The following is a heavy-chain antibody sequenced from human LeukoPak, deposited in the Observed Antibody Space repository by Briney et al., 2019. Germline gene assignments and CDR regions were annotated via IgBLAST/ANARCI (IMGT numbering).Heavy chain of an antibody. V-gene: IGHV3-15*01. D-gene: IGHD5-12*01. CDR2: IKSKTDGGTT. CDR1: GITFSSYT. J-gene: IGHJ4*02. CDR3: TTGGYGGQFDY. Sequence: PGGSLRLSCAASGITFSSYTMSWVRQAPGKGLEWVGRIKSKTDGGTTDYAAPVKGRFTISRDDSKNTLYLQMNSLKTEDTAVYYCTTGGYGGQFDYWGQGTLVTVSS.